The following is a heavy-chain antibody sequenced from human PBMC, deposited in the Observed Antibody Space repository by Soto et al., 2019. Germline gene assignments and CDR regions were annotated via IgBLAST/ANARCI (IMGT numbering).Heavy chain of an antibody. D-gene: IGHD3-22*01. J-gene: IGHJ4*02. Sequence: QPGGSLRLSCAASGFTFSTSEMSWVRQAPGKGLEWISHISSSGGTTYYADSVKGRFTISRDNANHSLFLQMNSLRVADTAVYYCARWEVVTGLDYWGQGTLVTVSS. V-gene: IGHV3-48*03. CDR2: ISSSGGTT. CDR3: ARWEVVTGLDY. CDR1: GFTFSTSE.